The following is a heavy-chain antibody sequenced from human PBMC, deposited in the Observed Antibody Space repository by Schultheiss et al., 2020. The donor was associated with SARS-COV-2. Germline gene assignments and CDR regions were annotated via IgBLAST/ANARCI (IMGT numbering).Heavy chain of an antibody. Sequence: GGSLRLSCAASGFTFSSYAMSWVRQAPGKGLEWVSAISGSGGSTYYADSVKGRFTISRDNSKNSLYLQMNSLRAEDTAVYYCARARRYYGVWFDPWGQGTLVTVSS. CDR1: GFTFSSYA. CDR3: ARARRYYGVWFDP. V-gene: IGHV3-23*01. CDR2: ISGSGGST. D-gene: IGHD4-17*01. J-gene: IGHJ5*02.